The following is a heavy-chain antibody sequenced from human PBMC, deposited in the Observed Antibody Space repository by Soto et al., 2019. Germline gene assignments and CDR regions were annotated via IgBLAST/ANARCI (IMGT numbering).Heavy chain of an antibody. D-gene: IGHD2-21*02. V-gene: IGHV3-23*01. J-gene: IGHJ4*02. CDR2: ISGSGGST. CDR1: GFTFSSHA. CDR3: AKGVVTAPPI. Sequence: EVQLLESGGGLVQPGGSLRLSCAASGFTFSSHAMSWVRQAPGKGLEWVSAISGSGGSTYYADCVKGRFTISRDISKTTLYLQMISLRAEDTAVYYCAKGVVTAPPIWGQGTLVTVSS.